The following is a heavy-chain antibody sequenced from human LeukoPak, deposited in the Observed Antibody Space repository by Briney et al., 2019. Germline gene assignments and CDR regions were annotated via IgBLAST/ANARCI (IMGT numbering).Heavy chain of an antibody. CDR3: ARLKSFSGYFGVFDI. D-gene: IGHD4-17*01. CDR2: IYHSGTT. Sequence: SETLSLTCAVSGYSINSGYYGGWIRQPPGKGLEWIGSIYHSGTTYYNPSLKSRVTISVDTSKNQFSLKLSSVTAADTAVYSCARLKSFSGYFGVFDIWGEGTKVTVSS. CDR1: GYSINSGYY. J-gene: IGHJ3*02. V-gene: IGHV4-38-2*01.